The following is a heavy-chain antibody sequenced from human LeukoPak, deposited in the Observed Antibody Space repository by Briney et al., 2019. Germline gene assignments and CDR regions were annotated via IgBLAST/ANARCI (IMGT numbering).Heavy chain of an antibody. J-gene: IGHJ4*02. D-gene: IGHD3-22*01. CDR3: YIPYYDTSAYKGY. CDR2: ISGSGGST. V-gene: IGHV3-23*01. Sequence: GGSLRLSCAASRFTFSSYAMSWVRQAPGKGLEWVSAISGSGGSTYHADSVKGRFTISRDNSKNTLYLQMNSLRAEDTAVYYCYIPYYDTSAYKGYWGQGTLVTVSS. CDR1: RFTFSSYA.